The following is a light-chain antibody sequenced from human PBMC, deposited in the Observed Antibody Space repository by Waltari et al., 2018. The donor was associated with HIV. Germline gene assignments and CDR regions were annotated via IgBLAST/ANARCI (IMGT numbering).Light chain of an antibody. Sequence: QSVMTQPPSVSAAPGQKVTISCSGGISHVGEDYVSWYQQVPGEAPKLLMYENNKRPSGIPDRFSGSKSGTSATLDITGLQTGDEADYYCGTWDSSLSAYVFGTGTKVPVL. CDR2: ENN. J-gene: IGLJ1*01. CDR3: GTWDSSLSAYV. V-gene: IGLV1-51*02. CDR1: ISHVGEDY.